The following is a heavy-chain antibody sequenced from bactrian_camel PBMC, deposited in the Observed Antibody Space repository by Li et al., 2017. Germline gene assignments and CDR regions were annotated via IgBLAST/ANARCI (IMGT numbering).Heavy chain of an antibody. J-gene: IGHJ4*01. Sequence: QLVESGGGSVQAGGSLRLSCVASGYSYNTMAWFRQAPGKEREGVAAIYTGGGSGYYADSVKGRFTISRDNAENTVTVYLQMNSLKPEDTAMYYCAADQTPCPSLTAIRALGVVGQGTQVTVS. CDR1: GYSYNT. V-gene: IGHV3S54*01. CDR2: IYTGGGSG. D-gene: IGHD3*01.